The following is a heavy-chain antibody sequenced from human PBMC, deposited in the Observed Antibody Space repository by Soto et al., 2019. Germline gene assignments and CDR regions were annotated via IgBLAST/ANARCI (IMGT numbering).Heavy chain of an antibody. CDR2: INTYNGMT. Sequence: QVQLVQSGGEVKKPGASVTVSCKASGYTFINYHITWVRQAPGQGLEWMAWINTYNGMTDYAQKFQGRVTMTRDTSTSTACMGLRTLGADDTAVYFCAKSPRGEMATDWGQGTLVTVSS. J-gene: IGHJ4*02. CDR1: GYTFINYH. CDR3: AKSPRGEMATD. V-gene: IGHV1-18*01. D-gene: IGHD5-12*01.